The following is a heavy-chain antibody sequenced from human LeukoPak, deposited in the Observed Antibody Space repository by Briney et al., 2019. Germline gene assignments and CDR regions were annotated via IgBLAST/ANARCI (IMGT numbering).Heavy chain of an antibody. CDR1: GGSISSYY. CDR3: ARGFMGHRGSDY. D-gene: IGHD3-10*01. Sequence: SETLSLTCTVSGGSISSYYWSWIRQPPGKGLEWIGYIYYSGSTNYNPSLKSRVTISVDTSKNQFSLKLSSVIAADTAVYYCARGFMGHRGSDYWGQGTLVTVSS. CDR2: IYYSGST. V-gene: IGHV4-59*01. J-gene: IGHJ4*02.